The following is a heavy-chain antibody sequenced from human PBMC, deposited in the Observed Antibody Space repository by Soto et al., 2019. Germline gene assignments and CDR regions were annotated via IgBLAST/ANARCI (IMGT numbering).Heavy chain of an antibody. CDR3: ARDSIDITWHGGLDV. CDR2: IHYSGST. J-gene: IGHJ6*02. CDR1: GGSVSSDRSY. Sequence: QVQLQESGPGLVKPSETLSLTCTVSGGSVSSDRSYWTWIRQPPGKELEWIGYIHYSGSTSYNPSLKSRVTMSVTTSKNQFSLKLNSATAADTAVYYCARDSIDITWHGGLDVSGQGTTVTVTS. V-gene: IGHV4-61*01.